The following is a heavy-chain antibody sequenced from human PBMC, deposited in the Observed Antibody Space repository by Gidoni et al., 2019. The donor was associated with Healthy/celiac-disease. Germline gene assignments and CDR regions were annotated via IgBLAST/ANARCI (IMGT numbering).Heavy chain of an antibody. J-gene: IGHJ4*02. Sequence: QVQLVESGGGVVQPGRSLRLSCAASGFTFSSYGMHWVRQAPGKGLEWVAVIWYDGSNKYYADSVKGRFTISRDNSKNTLYLQMNSLRAEDTAVYYCARDKRIAAAGTVPDYWGQGTLVTVSS. D-gene: IGHD6-13*01. CDR1: GFTFSSYG. CDR2: IWYDGSNK. V-gene: IGHV3-33*01. CDR3: ARDKRIAAAGTVPDY.